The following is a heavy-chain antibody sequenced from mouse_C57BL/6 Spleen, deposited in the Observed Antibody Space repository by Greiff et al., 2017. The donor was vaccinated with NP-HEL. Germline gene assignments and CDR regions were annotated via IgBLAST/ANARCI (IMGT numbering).Heavy chain of an antibody. CDR3: AREGFTTVVSFDY. CDR2: IYPSDSET. Sequence: QVQLQQPGAELVRPGSSVKLSCKASGYTFTSYWMHWVKQRPIQGLEWIGNIYPSDSETHYNQKFKDKATLTVDKSSSTAYMQLSSLTSEDSAVYYCAREGFTTVVSFDYWGQGTTLTVSS. V-gene: IGHV1-52*01. J-gene: IGHJ2*01. CDR1: GYTFTSYW. D-gene: IGHD1-1*01.